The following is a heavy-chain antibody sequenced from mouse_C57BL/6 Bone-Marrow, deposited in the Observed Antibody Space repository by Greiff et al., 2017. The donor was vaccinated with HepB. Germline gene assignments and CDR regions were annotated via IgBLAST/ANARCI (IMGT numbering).Heavy chain of an antibody. CDR1: GFTFSDYG. CDR3: ARQDLGSSYFGY. CDR2: ISSGSSTI. D-gene: IGHD1-1*01. V-gene: IGHV5-17*01. J-gene: IGHJ2*01. Sequence: DVKLVESGGGLVKPGGSLKLSCGASGFTFSDYGMHWVRQAPEKGLEWVAYISSGSSTIYYADTVKGRFTISRDNAKNTLFLQMTSLRSEDTAMYYCARQDLGSSYFGYWGQGTTLTVSS.